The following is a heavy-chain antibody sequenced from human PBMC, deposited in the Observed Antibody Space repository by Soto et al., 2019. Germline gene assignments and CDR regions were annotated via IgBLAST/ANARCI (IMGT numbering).Heavy chain of an antibody. CDR3: AREGSGSPFNY. D-gene: IGHD3-10*01. Sequence: SETLSLTYAVYGGSFSGYYWSWIRQPPGKGLEWIGEINHSGSTNYNPSLKSRVTISVDTSKNQFSLKLSSVTAADTAVYYCAREGSGSPFNYWGQGTLVTVSS. V-gene: IGHV4-34*01. CDR1: GGSFSGYY. CDR2: INHSGST. J-gene: IGHJ4*02.